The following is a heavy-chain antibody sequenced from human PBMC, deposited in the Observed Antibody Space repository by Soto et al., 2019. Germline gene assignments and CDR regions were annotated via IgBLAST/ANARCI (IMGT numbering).Heavy chain of an antibody. Sequence: EVQLVESGGGLVKPGGSLRLSCAASGFTFSSYSMNWVRQAPGKGLEWVSSISSSISYIYYADSVKGRFTISRDNAKNSLYLQMNSLRAEDTPVYYCAGVEMATFDYWGQGTLVTVSS. CDR2: ISSSISYI. D-gene: IGHD5-12*01. CDR1: GFTFSSYS. CDR3: AGVEMATFDY. V-gene: IGHV3-21*01. J-gene: IGHJ4*02.